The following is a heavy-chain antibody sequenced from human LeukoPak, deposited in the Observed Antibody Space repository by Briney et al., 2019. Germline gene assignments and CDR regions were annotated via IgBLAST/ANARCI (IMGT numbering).Heavy chain of an antibody. CDR1: GGSISSYY. D-gene: IGHD6-6*01. CDR3: ARDRGYSSSPLSPYYYYYMDV. Sequence: PSETLSLTCTVSGGSISSYYWSWIRQPAGKGLEWIGRIYTSGSTNYNPSLKGRVTMSVDTSKNQFSLKLSSVTAADTAVYYCARDRGYSSSPLSPYYYYYMDVWGKGTTVTVSS. CDR2: IYTSGST. V-gene: IGHV4-4*07. J-gene: IGHJ6*03.